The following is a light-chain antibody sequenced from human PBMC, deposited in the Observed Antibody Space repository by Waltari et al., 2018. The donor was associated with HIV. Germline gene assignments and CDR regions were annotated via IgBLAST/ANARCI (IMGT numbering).Light chain of an antibody. CDR3: ASFTGDNTVM. V-gene: IGLV2-14*03. J-gene: IGLJ3*02. CDR1: DSDFGLYNF. CDR2: GVD. Sequence: AVTQPASVSGLPGQSTTISCTGDDSDFGLYNFVSWYQQHSGQPPKLLLYGVDSRASGVADRFSGSMSGNTASLTISGLRTEDEAHYYCASFTGDNTVMFGGGTEVTVL.